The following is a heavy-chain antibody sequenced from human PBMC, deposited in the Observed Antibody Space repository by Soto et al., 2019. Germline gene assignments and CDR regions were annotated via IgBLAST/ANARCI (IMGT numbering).Heavy chain of an antibody. V-gene: IGHV3-15*07. Sequence: EVQLVESGGGLVKPGGSLRLSCAASGFTFSNAWMNWVRQAPGKGLEWVGRIKSKTDGGTTDYAARVKGRFPISRDDSKNTLYLQMNSLKTEDTAVYYCTTSPGRSSSSSSYYGMDVWGQGTTVTVSS. CDR3: TTSPGRSSSSSSYYGMDV. CDR1: GFTFSNAW. J-gene: IGHJ6*02. D-gene: IGHD6-6*01. CDR2: IKSKTDGGTT.